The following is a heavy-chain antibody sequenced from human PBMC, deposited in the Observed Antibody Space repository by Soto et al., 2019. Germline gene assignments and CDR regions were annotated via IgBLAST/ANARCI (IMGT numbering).Heavy chain of an antibody. V-gene: IGHV4-31*03. J-gene: IGHJ4*02. CDR3: ARAEQQLVRVDY. Sequence: PSETVSLTCXVSGGSISSGGYYWSWIRQHPGKGLEWIGYIYYSGSTYYNPSLKSRVTISVDTSKNQFSLKLSSVTAADTAVYYCARAEQQLVRVDYWGQGTLVTVSS. CDR2: IYYSGST. CDR1: GGSISSGGYY. D-gene: IGHD6-13*01.